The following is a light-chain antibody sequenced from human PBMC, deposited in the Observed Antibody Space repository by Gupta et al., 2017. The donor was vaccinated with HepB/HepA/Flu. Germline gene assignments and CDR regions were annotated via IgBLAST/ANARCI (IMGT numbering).Light chain of an antibody. Sequence: QSVLTQPPSTSGTPGKRVTISCSGSSSNIGSNYVYWYQQLPGTAPKLLIYRNNQRPSGVPDRFSGSRSGTSASLAISGLRSEDEADYYCAAWDDSLSALFGGGTKLTVL. CDR1: SSNIGSNY. V-gene: IGLV1-47*01. CDR3: AAWDDSLSAL. J-gene: IGLJ3*02. CDR2: RNN.